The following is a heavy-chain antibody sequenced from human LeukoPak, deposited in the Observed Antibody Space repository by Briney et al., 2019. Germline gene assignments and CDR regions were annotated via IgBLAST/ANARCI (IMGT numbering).Heavy chain of an antibody. J-gene: IGHJ4*02. CDR3: ARGHDASLFDY. CDR1: GFTFSTYS. V-gene: IGHV3-21*01. D-gene: IGHD4/OR15-4a*01. CDR2: ISSNSGYI. Sequence: GGSLRLSCAASGFTFSTYSMNWVRQAPGKGLEWVSFISSNSGYIYYAASVKGRFTVSRDNAKNSLYLQMTSLRAEDTAVYYCARGHDASLFDYWGQGTLVTVSS.